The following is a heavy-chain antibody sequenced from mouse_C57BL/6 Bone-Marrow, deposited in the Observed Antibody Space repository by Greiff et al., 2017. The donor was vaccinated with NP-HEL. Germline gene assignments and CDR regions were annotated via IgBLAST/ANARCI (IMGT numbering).Heavy chain of an antibody. J-gene: IGHJ2*01. Sequence: QVQLQQPGAELVRPGSSVKLSCTASGYTLTSYWMHWVKQRPIQGLEWIGNIDPSGSETHYNQKFKDKATLTVDKSSSTAYMQLSSLTSEDSAVYYCERIYYYGSSPLDYWGQGTTLTVSS. CDR1: GYTLTSYW. D-gene: IGHD1-1*01. CDR3: ERIYYYGSSPLDY. CDR2: IDPSGSET. V-gene: IGHV1-52*01.